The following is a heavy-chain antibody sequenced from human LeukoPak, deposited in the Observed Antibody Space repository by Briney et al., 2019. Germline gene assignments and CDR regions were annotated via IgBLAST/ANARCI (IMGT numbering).Heavy chain of an antibody. J-gene: IGHJ4*02. V-gene: IGHV3-7*01. CDR3: ARGIAVAGTVYFDY. CDR1: GFTFSRYW. CDR2: IKEDGSRR. D-gene: IGHD6-19*01. Sequence: GGSLRLSCTTSGFTFSRYWMTWVRQAPGKGLEWVANIKEDGSRRNYVDSVKGRFTISRDNAKNTLYLQMNSLRAEDTAVYYCARGIAVAGTVYFDYWGQGTLVTVSS.